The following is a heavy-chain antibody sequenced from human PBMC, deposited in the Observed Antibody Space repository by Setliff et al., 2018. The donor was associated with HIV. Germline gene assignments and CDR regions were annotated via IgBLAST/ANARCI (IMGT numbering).Heavy chain of an antibody. Sequence: SLRLSCAASGFTFDDYAMHWGRQAPGKGLEWVSGINWNSGTIAYAGFVKGRFTISRDNTKNFVFLEMTNLRPEDTALYFCAKDYGDGHNWGAFDISGQGTMVTVSS. D-gene: IGHD1-1*01. V-gene: IGHV3-9*01. J-gene: IGHJ3*02. CDR2: INWNSGTI. CDR1: GFTFDDYA. CDR3: AKDYGDGHNWGAFDI.